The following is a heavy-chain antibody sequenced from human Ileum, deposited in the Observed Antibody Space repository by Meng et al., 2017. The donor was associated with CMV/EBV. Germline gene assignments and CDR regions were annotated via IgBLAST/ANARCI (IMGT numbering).Heavy chain of an antibody. Sequence: SETLSLTCTVSGGSISSYYWSWIRQPPGKGLEWIGHIYYSGSTNYNPSLKSRVTISVDTSKNQFSLKLGSVTAADTAVYYCARAGGGVSGSFDYWGQGTLVTVSS. CDR2: IYYSGST. CDR3: ARAGGGVSGSFDY. CDR1: GGSISSYY. V-gene: IGHV4-59*01. J-gene: IGHJ4*02. D-gene: IGHD2-8*02.